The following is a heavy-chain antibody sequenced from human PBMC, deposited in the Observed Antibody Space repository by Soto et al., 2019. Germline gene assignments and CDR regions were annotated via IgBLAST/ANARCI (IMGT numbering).Heavy chain of an antibody. D-gene: IGHD3-10*01. CDR3: VRNWRYYGGDYYYGMDA. CDR2: IYWDDDE. CDR1: GFSLNTGGVG. Sequence: ITLKESGPPLVKPTQTLTLTCTFSGFSLNTGGVGVGWVRQPRGKAMEWLALIYWDDDERYRPSLRSRLNITKDPIHHQVVLTLTNMDPEDTATYYCVRNWRYYGGDYYYGMDAWGQGTTVTVSS. V-gene: IGHV2-5*02. J-gene: IGHJ6*02.